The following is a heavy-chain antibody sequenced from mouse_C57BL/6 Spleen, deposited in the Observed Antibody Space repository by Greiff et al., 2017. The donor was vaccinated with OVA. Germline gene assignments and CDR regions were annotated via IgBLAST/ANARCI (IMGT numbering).Heavy chain of an antibody. J-gene: IGHJ2*01. CDR1: GYTFTSYT. CDR2: INPSSGYT. D-gene: IGHD2-3*01. Sequence: QVQLQQSGAELARPGASVKKSCKASGYTFTSYTMHWVKQRPGQGLEWIGYINPSSGYTKYNQKFKDKATLTVDKPSSTAYMQLSSLTSEDSAVYYCARSFFDGYYVGYWGQGTTLTVSS. CDR3: ARSFFDGYYVGY. V-gene: IGHV1-4*01.